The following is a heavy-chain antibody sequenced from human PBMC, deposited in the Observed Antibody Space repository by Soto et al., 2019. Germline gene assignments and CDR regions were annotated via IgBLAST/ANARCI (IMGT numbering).Heavy chain of an antibody. D-gene: IGHD2-2*01. V-gene: IGHV4-31*03. CDR3: VRAVVVPAALSYNWFGT. CDR1: GGSISSGGYY. Sequence: QVQLQESGPGLVKPSQTLSLTCTVSGGSISSGGYYWSWIRQHPGKGLEWIGYIYYSGSTSYNPSLMRRVTISVDTAKYPCSLNLSSVPADDTAVESCVRAVVVPAALSYNWFGTWGEGTLVTVSA. CDR2: IYYSGST. J-gene: IGHJ5*02.